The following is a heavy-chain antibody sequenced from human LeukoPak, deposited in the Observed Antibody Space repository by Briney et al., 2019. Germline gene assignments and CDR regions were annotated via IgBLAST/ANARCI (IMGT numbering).Heavy chain of an antibody. D-gene: IGHD1-26*01. Sequence: SETLSLTCAVSGYSISSGYYWGWIRQPPGKGLEWIGNVYHSGSTYKNPSLESRVSISLDTSNNQFSLKLTSVTAADTAIYYCARLSGAPVRHPIYHFDYWGQGTLVTVSS. CDR1: GYSISSGYY. V-gene: IGHV4-38-2*01. CDR2: VYHSGST. J-gene: IGHJ4*02. CDR3: ARLSGAPVRHPIYHFDY.